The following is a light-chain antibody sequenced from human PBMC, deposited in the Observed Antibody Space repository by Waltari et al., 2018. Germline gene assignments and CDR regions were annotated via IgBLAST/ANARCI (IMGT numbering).Light chain of an antibody. J-gene: IGLJ2*01. Sequence: QSALTQPASVSGSPGQSLTISCTGTSSDIGRYPYVPWYQQHPGKAPKLIIVDVTNRPSGVSNRFSGSKSGNTASLIISGLQGEDEADYYCSSYMDTTALELFGGGTSLTVL. CDR3: SSYMDTTALEL. CDR1: SSDIGRYPY. V-gene: IGLV2-14*03. CDR2: DVT.